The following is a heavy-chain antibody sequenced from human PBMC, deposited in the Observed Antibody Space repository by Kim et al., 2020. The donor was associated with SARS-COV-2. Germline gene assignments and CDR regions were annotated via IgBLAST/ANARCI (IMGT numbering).Heavy chain of an antibody. D-gene: IGHD3-3*01. CDR1: GGTFSSYA. CDR3: ARHFGVVNYASLSYYYYGMDV. Sequence: SVKVSCKASGGTFSSYAISWVRQAPGQGLEWMGGIIPIFGTANYAQKFQGRVTITADESTSTAYMELSSLRSEDTAVYYCARHFGVVNYASLSYYYYGMDVWGQGTTVTVSS. V-gene: IGHV1-69*13. J-gene: IGHJ6*02. CDR2: IIPIFGTA.